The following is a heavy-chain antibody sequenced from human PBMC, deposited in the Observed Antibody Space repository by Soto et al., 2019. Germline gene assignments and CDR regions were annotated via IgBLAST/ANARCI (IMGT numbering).Heavy chain of an antibody. V-gene: IGHV4-30-4*01. J-gene: IGHJ5*02. CDR1: GVSVTNGDCY. CDR3: ARQRRGGYWFDP. Sequence: PSETLSLTCAVSGVSVTNGDCYWTWMRQSPGKGLEWIGNIYYTETTNYNPSLNSRLSISIDTSRNQFSLQLTSVTATDTAIYYCARQRRGGYWFDPWGQGTLVTVSS. CDR2: IYYTETT.